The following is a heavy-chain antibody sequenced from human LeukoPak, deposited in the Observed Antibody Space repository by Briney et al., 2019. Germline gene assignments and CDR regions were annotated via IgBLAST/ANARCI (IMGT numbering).Heavy chain of an antibody. CDR2: IKPNNGDT. J-gene: IGHJ5*02. CDR1: GYTFTGFY. V-gene: IGHV1-2*02. Sequence: ASVKVSCKASGYTFTGFYIHWVRQAPGQGLEWLGLIKPNNGDTNYAQKFQGRVTMTRDTSITTAYMELNRLKSDDTAVYYCVRERPHNWFDPWGQGTLVIVSS. D-gene: IGHD6-25*01. CDR3: VRERPHNWFDP.